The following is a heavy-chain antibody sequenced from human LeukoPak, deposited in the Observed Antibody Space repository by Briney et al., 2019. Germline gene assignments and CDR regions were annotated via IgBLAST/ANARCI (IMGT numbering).Heavy chain of an antibody. J-gene: IGHJ4*02. V-gene: IGHV4-59*08. CDR2: IYYSGST. CDR1: GGSISSYY. D-gene: IGHD1-26*01. CDR3: ARLASGSYGPLTPFDY. Sequence: SETLSLTCTVSGGSISSYYWSWIWQPPGKGLEWIGDIYYSGSTNYNPSLKSRVTISVDTSKNQFSLRLSSVTAADTAVYYSARLASGSYGPLTPFDYWGQGTLVTVSS.